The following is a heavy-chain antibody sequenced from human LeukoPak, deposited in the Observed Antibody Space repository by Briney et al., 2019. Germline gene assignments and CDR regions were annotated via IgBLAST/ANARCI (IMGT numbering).Heavy chain of an antibody. CDR1: GGSISGDY. CDR2: INYTGAT. D-gene: IGHD2-21*01. J-gene: IGHJ4*02. CDR3: ARLQGESTAVFDY. V-gene: IGHV4-59*01. Sequence: PSETLSLTCTVSGGSISGDYWGWIRQPPGKGLEWVGYINYTGATNYNPSLKSRVTVSVDASKNQFSLKLSSVSAADTAVYYCARLQGESTAVFDYWGQGTLVTVSS.